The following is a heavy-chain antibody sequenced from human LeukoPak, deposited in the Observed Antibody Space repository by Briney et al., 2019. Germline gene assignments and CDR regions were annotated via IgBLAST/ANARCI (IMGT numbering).Heavy chain of an antibody. CDR3: ARPPRYCSGGSCYWFDP. CDR1: GYTFTGYY. Sequence: VASVKVSCKASGYTFTGYYMHWVRQAPGQGLEWMGWINPNSGGTNYAQKFQGRVTMTRDTSISTAYMELSRLRSDDTAVYYCARPPRYCSGGSCYWFDPWGQGTLVTVSS. D-gene: IGHD2-15*01. V-gene: IGHV1-2*02. CDR2: INPNSGGT. J-gene: IGHJ5*02.